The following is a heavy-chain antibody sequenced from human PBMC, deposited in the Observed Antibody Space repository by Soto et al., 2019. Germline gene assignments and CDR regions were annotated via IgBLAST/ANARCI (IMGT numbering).Heavy chain of an antibody. D-gene: IGHD2-2*01. V-gene: IGHV5-10-1*01. CDR3: ARQGLIYHSLDP. CDR2: IDPFDSDT. CDR1: GYTFTSHW. Sequence: GESLKISCKGSGYTFTSHWINWVRQMPGKGLEWMGRIDPFDSDTNYSPSFQGHVTISVDKSISTAYLQWSSLKASDTAMYFCARQGLIYHSLDPWGPGALVTVSS. J-gene: IGHJ5*02.